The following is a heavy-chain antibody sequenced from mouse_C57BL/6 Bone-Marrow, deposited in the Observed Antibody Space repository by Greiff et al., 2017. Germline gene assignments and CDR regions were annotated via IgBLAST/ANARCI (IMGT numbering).Heavy chain of an antibody. CDR2: ISSGGSYT. CDR1: GFTFSSYG. Sequence: EVQLVESGGDLVKPGGSLKLSCAASGFTFSSYGMSWVRQTPDKRLEWVATISSGGSYTYYPDSVKGRFTISRDNAKNTLYLQMSSLKSEDTAMYYCARLRMPRFAYWGQGTLVTVSA. CDR3: ARLRMPRFAY. J-gene: IGHJ3*01. V-gene: IGHV5-6*01.